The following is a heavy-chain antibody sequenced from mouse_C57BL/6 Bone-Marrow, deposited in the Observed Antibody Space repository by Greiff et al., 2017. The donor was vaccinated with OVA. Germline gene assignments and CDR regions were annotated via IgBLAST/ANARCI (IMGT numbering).Heavy chain of an antibody. CDR3: TRAPYVDV. Sequence: VKLQESGAELVRPGASVTLSCKASGYTFTDYEMHWVKQTPVHGLEWIGAIDPETGGTAYNQKFKGKAILTADKSSSPAYMELRSLTSEDSAVYYCTRAPYVDVWGRGTAVTVSS. V-gene: IGHV1-15*01. CDR2: IDPETGGT. J-gene: IGHJ1*03. CDR1: GYTFTDYE.